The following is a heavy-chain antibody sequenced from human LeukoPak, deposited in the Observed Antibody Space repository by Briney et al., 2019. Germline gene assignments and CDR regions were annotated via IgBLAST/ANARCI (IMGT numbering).Heavy chain of an antibody. CDR1: GFTFSSYA. Sequence: QPGGSLRLSCAASGFTFSSYAMSWVRQAPGKGLEWVSYISSSGSTIYYVDSVKGRFTISRDNAKNSLYLQMNSLRAEDTAVYYCARDVDQYCYDSSGSPDYWGQGTLVTVSS. CDR2: ISSSGSTI. D-gene: IGHD3-22*01. CDR3: ARDVDQYCYDSSGSPDY. J-gene: IGHJ4*02. V-gene: IGHV3-48*04.